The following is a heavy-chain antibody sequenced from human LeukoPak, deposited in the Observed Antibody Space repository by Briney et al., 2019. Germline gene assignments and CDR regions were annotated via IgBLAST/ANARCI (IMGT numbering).Heavy chain of an antibody. V-gene: IGHV4-39*01. CDR1: GGSISGSSYY. CDR3: ARQVIYVGSDYYYGMDV. D-gene: IGHD3-10*01. CDR2: IYYSGST. Sequence: PSETLSLTCTVSGGSISGSSYYWGWIRQPPGKGLEWIGSIYYSGSTYYNPSLKSRVTISVDTSKNQFSLKLSSVTAADTAVYYCARQVIYVGSDYYYGMDVWGQGTTVTVSS. J-gene: IGHJ6*02.